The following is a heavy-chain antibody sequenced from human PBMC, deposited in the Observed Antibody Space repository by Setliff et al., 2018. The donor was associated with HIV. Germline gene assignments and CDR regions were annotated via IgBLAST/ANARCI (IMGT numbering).Heavy chain of an antibody. D-gene: IGHD2-15*01. CDR1: GGSISTYH. CDR2: IYKSGST. CDR3: ARDGISGGAYPPYYFDY. Sequence: PSETLSLTCSVSGGSISTYHWRWIRQPPGKGLEWIGYIYKSGSTNYSPSLKSRVTISPDTSKTQFSLKLASVTAADTAVYYCARDGISGGAYPPYYFDYWGHGTLVTVSS. J-gene: IGHJ4*01. V-gene: IGHV4-59*12.